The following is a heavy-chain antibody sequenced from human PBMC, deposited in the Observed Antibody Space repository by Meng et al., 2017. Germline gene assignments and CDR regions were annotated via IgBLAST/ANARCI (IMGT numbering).Heavy chain of an antibody. V-gene: IGHV3-11*01. CDR1: GLTFGNYY. CDR3: TTDLPFTEGGVITT. CDR2: IRSSGSII. D-gene: IGHD3-16*02. J-gene: IGHJ5*02. Sequence: QVQQVVSGGGVVKAGGFRSLSCAASGLTFGNYYMCWIRQDPRESLNWDSYIRSSGSIIYYADSVKGPFTISRDNAKNTLYLQMDRMKAEDTGGYCCTTDLPFTEGGVITTWGQGTLVTVSS.